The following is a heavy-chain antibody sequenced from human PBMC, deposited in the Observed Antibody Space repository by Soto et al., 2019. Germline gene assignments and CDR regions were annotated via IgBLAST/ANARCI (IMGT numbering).Heavy chain of an antibody. CDR1: GFTFSSYN. J-gene: IGHJ4*02. CDR3: ARLPIDDSSGYYYSGPFN. V-gene: IGHV3-48*01. Sequence: PGGSLRLSCAASGFTFSSYNMNWVRQAPGKGLEWISYISSSSSSMYYADSVKGRFTISRDNAKNTLYLQMNSLRAEDTAVYYCARLPIDDSSGYYYSGPFNWGQGTLVTVSS. D-gene: IGHD3-22*01. CDR2: ISSSSSSM.